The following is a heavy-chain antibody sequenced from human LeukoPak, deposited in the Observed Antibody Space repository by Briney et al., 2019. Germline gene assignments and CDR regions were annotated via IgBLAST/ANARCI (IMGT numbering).Heavy chain of an antibody. CDR1: GFTFSSYE. J-gene: IGHJ4*02. Sequence: PGGSLRLSCAASGFTFSSYEMNWVRQAPGKELEWVSYISSSDSTIYYADSVKGRFTISRDNAKNSLYLQMNSLRAEDTAVYFCARERFCSSTYCLPFDYWGQGTLVIVSS. CDR3: ARERFCSSTYCLPFDY. V-gene: IGHV3-48*03. D-gene: IGHD2-2*01. CDR2: ISSSDSTI.